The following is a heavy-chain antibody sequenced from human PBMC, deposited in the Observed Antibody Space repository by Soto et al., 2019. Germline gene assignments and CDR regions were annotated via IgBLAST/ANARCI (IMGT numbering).Heavy chain of an antibody. V-gene: IGHV4-59*01. D-gene: IGHD1-26*01. CDR1: GASIRNYY. CDR3: ARDQKGSPHFDY. Sequence: QVHLQESGPGLVKPSETLSLTCTVSGASIRNYYWSWIRQPPVKGLEWIGFSYYSGSTNYNPSLTSRVTMSVDTSKNQFSLKLTSVTAADTAVYYCARDQKGSPHFDYWGQGILVTVSS. CDR2: SYYSGST. J-gene: IGHJ4*02.